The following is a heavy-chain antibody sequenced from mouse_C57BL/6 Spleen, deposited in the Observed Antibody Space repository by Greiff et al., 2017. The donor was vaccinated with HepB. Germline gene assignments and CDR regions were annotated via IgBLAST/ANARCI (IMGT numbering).Heavy chain of an antibody. D-gene: IGHD1-1*01. Sequence: EVQLVESGGGLVQPKGSLKLSCAASGFTFNTYAMHWVRQAPGKGLEWVARIRSKSSNYATYYADSVKDRLTISRDDSQSMLYMQMNNLKTEDTAMYYCVREGYYGSSPAWFAYWGQGTLVTVSA. V-gene: IGHV10-3*01. CDR1: GFTFNTYA. CDR2: IRSKSSNYAT. CDR3: VREGYYGSSPAWFAY. J-gene: IGHJ3*01.